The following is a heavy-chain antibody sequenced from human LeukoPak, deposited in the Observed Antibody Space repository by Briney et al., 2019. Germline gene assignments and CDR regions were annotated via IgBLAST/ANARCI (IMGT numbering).Heavy chain of an antibody. Sequence: ASVKVSCKASGYTFTSYYMHWVRQAPGQGLEWMGIINPSGGSTSYAQKFQGRVTMTRDMSTSTVYMELSSLRSEDTAVYYCARLNSVLRFFAWLWPLGAFDIWGQGTMVTVSS. V-gene: IGHV1-46*01. D-gene: IGHD3-3*01. CDR3: ARLNSVLRFFAWLWPLGAFDI. CDR2: INPSGGST. CDR1: GYTFTSYY. J-gene: IGHJ3*02.